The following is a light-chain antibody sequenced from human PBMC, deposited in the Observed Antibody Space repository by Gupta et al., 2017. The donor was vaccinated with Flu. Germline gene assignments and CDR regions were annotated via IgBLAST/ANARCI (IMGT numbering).Light chain of an antibody. Sequence: SSVLTQPPSVSVAPGQTARITCGGNNIGSRRVHWYQQKPGQAPVLVVYDDSDRPSGIPERFSGSNSGNTATLTISRVEAGDDADYYCQVWDRTTDHYVFGTGTKVTVL. CDR1: NIGSRR. CDR2: DDS. V-gene: IGLV3-21*02. J-gene: IGLJ1*01. CDR3: QVWDRTTDHYV.